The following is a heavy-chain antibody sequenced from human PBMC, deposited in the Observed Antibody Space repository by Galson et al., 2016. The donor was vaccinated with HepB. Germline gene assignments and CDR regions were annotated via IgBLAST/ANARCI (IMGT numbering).Heavy chain of an antibody. V-gene: IGHV3-33*01. CDR2: IWFDGRDA. CDR3: ARDLWGDCRTTTCSHLDS. D-gene: IGHD1-14*01. J-gene: IGHJ4*02. Sequence: SLRLSCAASGFTFSRFGMHWVRQAPGKGLESVAVIWFDGRDAYYGDSVKGRFTISKDNSNNMLYLQMNSLRVEDMAVYYCARDLWGDCRTTTCSHLDSWGQGTLVTVSS. CDR1: GFTFSRFG.